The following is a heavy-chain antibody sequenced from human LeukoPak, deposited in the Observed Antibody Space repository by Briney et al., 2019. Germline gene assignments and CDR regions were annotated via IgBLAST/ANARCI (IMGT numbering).Heavy chain of an antibody. V-gene: IGHV4-31*03. CDR1: GGSISSGGYY. D-gene: IGHD3/OR15-3a*01. Sequence: SETLSLTCTVSGGSISSGGYYWSWIRQHPGKGLEWIGYIYYSGSTYYNPSLKSRVTISVDTSKNQFPLKLSSVTAADTAVYYCARGQKRARRGRWFDPWGQGTLVTVSS. CDR3: ARGQKRARRGRWFDP. CDR2: IYYSGST. J-gene: IGHJ5*02.